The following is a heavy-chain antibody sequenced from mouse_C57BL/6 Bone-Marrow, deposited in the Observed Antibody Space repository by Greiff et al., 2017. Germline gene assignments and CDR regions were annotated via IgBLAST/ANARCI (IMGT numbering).Heavy chain of an antibody. CDR1: GYTFTSYW. Sequence: QVQLQQSGAELAKPGASVKLSCKASGYTFTSYWMHWGKQRHGQGREWIGYINPSSGYTKYNQKFKDKATFTSDKSSNTAYMQLRSLTYEDSAVYYCARFGYYGLFAYWGQGILVTVSA. V-gene: IGHV1-7*01. D-gene: IGHD1-2*01. CDR2: INPSSGYT. CDR3: ARFGYYGLFAY. J-gene: IGHJ3*01.